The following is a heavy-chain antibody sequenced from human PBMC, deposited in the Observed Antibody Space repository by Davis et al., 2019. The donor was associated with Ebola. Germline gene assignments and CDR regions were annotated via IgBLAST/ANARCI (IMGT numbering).Heavy chain of an antibody. D-gene: IGHD4-17*01. J-gene: IGHJ4*02. CDR1: GFTFRTYD. CDR2: IGTAGDT. CDR3: ARAQFGDVVLDY. V-gene: IGHV3-13*01. Sequence: PGGSLRLSCAASGFTFRTYDMHWVRQTTGKGLEWVSVIGTAGDTNYRGSVKGRFTISRENARNSLYLQMNSLTAGDTAVYYCARAQFGDVVLDYWGQGTLVTVSS.